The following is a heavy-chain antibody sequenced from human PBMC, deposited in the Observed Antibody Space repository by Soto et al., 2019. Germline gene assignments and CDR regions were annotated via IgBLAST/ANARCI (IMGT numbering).Heavy chain of an antibody. J-gene: IGHJ6*03. V-gene: IGHV1-8*01. D-gene: IGHD1-1*01. CDR3: ARGLHTTYYYYMDV. CDR2: MNPNSGNT. CDR1: GYTFTSYD. Sequence: GPSVKVSCKASGYTFTSYDINWVRQATGQGLEWMGWMNPNSGNTGYAQKFQGRVTMTRNTSISTAYMELSSLRSEDTAVYYCARGLHTTYYYYMDVWGKGTTVTVSS.